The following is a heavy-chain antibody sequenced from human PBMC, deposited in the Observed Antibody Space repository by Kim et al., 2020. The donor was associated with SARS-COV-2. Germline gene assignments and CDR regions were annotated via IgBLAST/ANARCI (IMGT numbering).Heavy chain of an antibody. CDR3: VRQWNVFDY. J-gene: IGHJ4*02. CDR2: SDM. D-gene: IGHD1-1*01. Sequence: SDMYYDTSVNARFTISTDNAKNALYLQMNILRAEDTAVYYCVRQWNVFDYGGQGTLVTVSS. V-gene: IGHV3-21*01.